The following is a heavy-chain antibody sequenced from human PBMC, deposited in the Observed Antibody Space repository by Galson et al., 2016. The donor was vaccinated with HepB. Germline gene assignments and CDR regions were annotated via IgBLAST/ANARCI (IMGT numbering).Heavy chain of an antibody. Sequence: SLRLSCAASGFTFRSYDMRWVRQPPGKGLEWVSVISSAGTNTYYTDSVKGRFTISRDNSKSTVFLQIDSLRAEDTAVYYCAKDHSPQGGFGDFFHHYYGMDVWGQGTTVSVS. CDR3: AKDHSPQGGFGDFFHHYYGMDV. CDR2: ISSAGTNT. J-gene: IGHJ6*02. CDR1: GFTFRSYD. V-gene: IGHV3-30*18. D-gene: IGHD3-10*01.